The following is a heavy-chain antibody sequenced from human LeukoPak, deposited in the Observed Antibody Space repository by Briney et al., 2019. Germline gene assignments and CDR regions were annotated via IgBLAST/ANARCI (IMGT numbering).Heavy chain of an antibody. D-gene: IGHD3-22*01. CDR1: GGSISSSSYY. V-gene: IGHV4-39*01. J-gene: IGHJ6*03. CDR2: IYYSGST. Sequence: SETLSLTCTVSGGSISSSSYYRGWIRQPPGKGLEWIGSIYYSGSTYYNPSLKSRVTISVDTSKNQFSLKLSSVTAADTAVYYCTRGPRDSSGYYPLFYYYYYMDVWGKGTTVTVSS. CDR3: TRGPRDSSGYYPLFYYYYYMDV.